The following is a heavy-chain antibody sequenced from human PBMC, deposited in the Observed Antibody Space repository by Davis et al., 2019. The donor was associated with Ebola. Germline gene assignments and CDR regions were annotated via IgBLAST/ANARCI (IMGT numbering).Heavy chain of an antibody. Sequence: PGGSLRLSCAASGFTLNIFDMHWVRQAPGRGLEWVAFVRSHGSDDHYADSVKGRFTISRDNSKNTLYLQMNSLRPEDTAVYYCAKVQAGIAVAVPDYAGLTDPYFDYWGQGTLVTVSP. D-gene: IGHD6-19*01. V-gene: IGHV3-30*02. J-gene: IGHJ4*02. CDR2: VRSHGSDD. CDR3: AKVQAGIAVAVPDYAGLTDPYFDY. CDR1: GFTLNIFD.